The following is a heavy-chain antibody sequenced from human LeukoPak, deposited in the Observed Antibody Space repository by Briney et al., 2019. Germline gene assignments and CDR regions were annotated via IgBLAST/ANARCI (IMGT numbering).Heavy chain of an antibody. V-gene: IGHV1-69*04. J-gene: IGHJ4*02. CDR2: IIPILGIA. CDR3: ARDLRRNYSSGWYGRFDY. D-gene: IGHD6-19*01. Sequence: ASVKVSCKASGGTFSSYAISWVRQAPGQGLEWMGRIIPILGIANYAQKFQGRVTITADKSTSTAYMELSSLRSEDTAVYYCARDLRRNYSSGWYGRFDYWGQGTLVTVSS. CDR1: GGTFSSYA.